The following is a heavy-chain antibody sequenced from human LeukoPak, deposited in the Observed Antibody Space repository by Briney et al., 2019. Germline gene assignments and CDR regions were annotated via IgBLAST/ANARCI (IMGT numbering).Heavy chain of an antibody. Sequence: PSETLSLTCTVSGGSISSYYWSWIRQPPGKGLEWIGYMYNSGSTNYNPSLKSRVTISVDTSKNQFSLKLSSVTAADTAVYHCARTLSPSKHDYWGQGTLVTVSS. D-gene: IGHD2/OR15-2a*01. CDR1: GGSISSYY. J-gene: IGHJ4*02. CDR3: ARTLSPSKHDY. V-gene: IGHV4-59*01. CDR2: MYNSGST.